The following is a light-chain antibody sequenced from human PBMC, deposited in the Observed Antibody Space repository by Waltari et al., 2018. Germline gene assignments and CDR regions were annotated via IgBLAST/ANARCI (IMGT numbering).Light chain of an antibody. CDR1: NSDVGGYNY. J-gene: IGLJ3*02. CDR2: DVT. CDR3: SSYTSSTTWV. Sequence: QSALTQPASVSGSPGQSIALSCTGTNSDVGGYNYVSWYQQYPDKAPKLLIYDVTTRPSGVSNRFSGPKPGNTASLTIAGLQAEDGADYYCSSYTSSTTWVFGGGTKLTVL. V-gene: IGLV2-14*03.